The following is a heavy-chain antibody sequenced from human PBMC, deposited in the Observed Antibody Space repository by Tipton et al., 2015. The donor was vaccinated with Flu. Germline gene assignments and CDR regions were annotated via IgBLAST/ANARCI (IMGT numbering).Heavy chain of an antibody. V-gene: IGHV4-34*01. J-gene: IGHJ4*02. D-gene: IGHD6-19*01. CDR2: INHSGST. CDR3: ARHVFRGWYKRIPYLDY. Sequence: LRLSCAVYGGSFSGYYWSWIRQPPGKGLEWIGEINHSGSTNYNPSLKSRVTISVDTSKNQFSLKLSSVTAADTAVYYCARHVFRGWYKRIPYLDYWGQGTLVTVSS. CDR1: GGSFSGYY.